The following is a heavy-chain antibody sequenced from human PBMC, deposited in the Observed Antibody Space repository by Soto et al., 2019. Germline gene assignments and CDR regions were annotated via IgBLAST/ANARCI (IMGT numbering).Heavy chain of an antibody. V-gene: IGHV4-61*08. Sequence: SETLSLTCTVSGGTVSSGDYFWSWLRQSPGKRLEWIAYIYYSGSTNYNPSLKSRATISVDTSKSQVSLTLTSMTAADAALYYCARSPNYYYYGFDVWGQGTAVTVSS. D-gene: IGHD3-10*01. CDR1: GGTVSSGDYF. J-gene: IGHJ6*02. CDR3: ARSPNYYYYGFDV. CDR2: IYYSGST.